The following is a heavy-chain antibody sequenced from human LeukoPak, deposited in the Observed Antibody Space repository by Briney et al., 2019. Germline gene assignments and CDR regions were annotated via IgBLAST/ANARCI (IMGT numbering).Heavy chain of an antibody. CDR2: IYTSGST. CDR3: ARADTYDY. V-gene: IGHV4-61*02. J-gene: IGHJ4*02. CDR1: GGSISSGSYY. Sequence: SETLSLTCTVSGGSISSGSYYWSWIRQPAGKGLEWIGRIYTSGSTNYNPSLKSRVTISVDTSKNQFSLKLSSVTAADTAVYYCARADTYDYWGQGTLVTVSS.